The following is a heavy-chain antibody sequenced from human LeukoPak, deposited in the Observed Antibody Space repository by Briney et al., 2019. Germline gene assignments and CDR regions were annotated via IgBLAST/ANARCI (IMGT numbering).Heavy chain of an antibody. V-gene: IGHV3-23*01. CDR3: AKAGAVVVVAAKYFDY. CDR1: GFTFSSYA. D-gene: IGHD2-15*01. CDR2: ICDSGGST. Sequence: PGGSLRLSCAASGFTFSSYAMSWVRQAPGKGLEWVSAICDSGGSTYYADSVKGRFTISRDNSKNTLYLQMNSLRAEDTAVYYCAKAGAVVVVAAKYFDYWGQGTLVTVSS. J-gene: IGHJ4*02.